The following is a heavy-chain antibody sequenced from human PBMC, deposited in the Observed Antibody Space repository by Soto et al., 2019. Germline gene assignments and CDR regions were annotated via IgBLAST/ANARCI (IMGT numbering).Heavy chain of an antibody. CDR1: GGAVSSGTYF. Sequence: QVLLQEWGAGLLKPSETLSLTCAVYGGAVSSGTYFWSWVRQPPGKGLEWIGDIGHTGRIQSNPSLKSRVTVSRDTSENLLSLKMTSVTAADTALYYCARVERGTTTTVVDAFDIWGQGTLVTVSS. V-gene: IGHV4-34*01. CDR3: ARVERGTTTTVVDAFDI. J-gene: IGHJ3*02. CDR2: IGHTGRI. D-gene: IGHD4-4*01.